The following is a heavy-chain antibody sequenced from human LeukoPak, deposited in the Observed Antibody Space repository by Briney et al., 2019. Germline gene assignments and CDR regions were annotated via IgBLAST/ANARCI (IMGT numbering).Heavy chain of an antibody. CDR2: ISYDGSNK. V-gene: IGHV3-30-3*01. D-gene: IGHD2-8*01. CDR1: GFTFSSYA. CDR3: ARDPGNGWFDP. J-gene: IGHJ5*02. Sequence: GRSLRLSCAASGFTFSSYAMHWVRQAPGKGLEWVAVISYDGSNKYYADSVKGRFTISRDNSKNTLYLQMNSLRAEDTAVYYCARDPGNGWFDPWGQGTLVTVSS.